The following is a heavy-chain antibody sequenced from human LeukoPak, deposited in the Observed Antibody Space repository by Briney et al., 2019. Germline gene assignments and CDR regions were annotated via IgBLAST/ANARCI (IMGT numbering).Heavy chain of an antibody. J-gene: IGHJ3*02. CDR1: GGSISSYY. Sequence: SETLSLTCTVSGGSISSYYRSWIRQRPGKGLEWIGYIYYSGSTNYNPSLKSRVTISVDTSKNQFSLKLSSVTAADTAVYYCARVWGDAFDIWGQGTMVTVSS. CDR3: ARVWGDAFDI. V-gene: IGHV4-59*01. CDR2: IYYSGST. D-gene: IGHD3-16*01.